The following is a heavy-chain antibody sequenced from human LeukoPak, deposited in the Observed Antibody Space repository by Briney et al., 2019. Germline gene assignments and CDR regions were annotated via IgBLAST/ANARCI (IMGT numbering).Heavy chain of an antibody. Sequence: PGGSLRLSCAASGFTVSSNCMSWVRQAPGKGLEWVSVIYSGGSTYYADSVKGRFTISRDNSKNTLHLQTNSLRAEDTAVYYCARDLKSKSSGWYSNYYYGMDVWGQGTTVTVSS. CDR1: GFTVSSNC. D-gene: IGHD6-19*01. CDR3: ARDLKSKSSGWYSNYYYGMDV. J-gene: IGHJ6*02. V-gene: IGHV3-66*01. CDR2: IYSGGST.